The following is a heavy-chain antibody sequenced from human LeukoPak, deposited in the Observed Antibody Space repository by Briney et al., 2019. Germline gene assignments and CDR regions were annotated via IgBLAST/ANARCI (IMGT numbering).Heavy chain of an antibody. CDR1: GGSISSNW. D-gene: IGHD1-26*01. J-gene: IGHJ3*02. CDR3: ARSAGGVWAAFDM. V-gene: IGHV4-4*02. CDR2: MYHSGST. Sequence: PSETLSLTCAVSGGSISSNWWSWVRQPPGKGLEWIGEMYHSGSTNYNPSLKSRVTISVDKSKNQYSLKLSSVTAADTAVYYCARSAGGVWAAFDMWGPGTMVIVSS.